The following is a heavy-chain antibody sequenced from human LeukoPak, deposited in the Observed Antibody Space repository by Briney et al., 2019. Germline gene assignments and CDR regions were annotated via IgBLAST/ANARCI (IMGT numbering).Heavy chain of an antibody. CDR1: GFTFSSYW. Sequence: GGSLRLSCAASGFTFSSYWMSWVRQAPGKGLEWVANIKQDGSEKCYVDSVKGRFTISRDNAKNSLYLQMNSLRAEDTAVYYGVAGKDGYFDYWGQGTLVTVSS. CDR2: IKQDGSEK. CDR3: VAGKDGYFDY. V-gene: IGHV3-7*05. J-gene: IGHJ4*02. D-gene: IGHD6-19*01.